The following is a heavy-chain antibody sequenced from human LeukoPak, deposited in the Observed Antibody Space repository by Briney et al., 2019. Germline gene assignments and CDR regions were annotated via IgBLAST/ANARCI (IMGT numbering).Heavy chain of an antibody. Sequence: TGGSLRLSCAASGFTFSSYAMHWVRQAPGKGLEWVAVISYDGSNKYYADSVKGRFTISRDNSKNTLYLQMNSLRAEDTAVYYCARAGGVVVIAMYFDYWGQGTLVTVSS. J-gene: IGHJ4*02. CDR3: ARAGGVVVIAMYFDY. D-gene: IGHD2-21*01. CDR1: GFTFSSYA. CDR2: ISYDGSNK. V-gene: IGHV3-30-3*01.